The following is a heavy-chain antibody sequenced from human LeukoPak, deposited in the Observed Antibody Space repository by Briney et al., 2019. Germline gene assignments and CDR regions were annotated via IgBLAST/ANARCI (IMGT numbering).Heavy chain of an antibody. CDR1: GYTFTSYG. CDR3: ARAQGAYYDILTGYYIPHPNPDAFDI. CDR2: ISAYNGNT. J-gene: IGHJ3*02. Sequence: GASVKVSCKASGYTFTSYGISRVRQDPGRGLEWMGWISAYNGNTNYAQKLQGRVTMTTDTSTSTAYMELRSLRSDDTAVYYCARAQGAYYDILTGYYIPHPNPDAFDIWGQGTMVTVSS. D-gene: IGHD3-9*01. V-gene: IGHV1-18*01.